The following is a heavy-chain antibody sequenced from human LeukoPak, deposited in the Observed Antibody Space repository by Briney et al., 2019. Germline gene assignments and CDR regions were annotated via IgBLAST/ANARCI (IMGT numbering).Heavy chain of an antibody. Sequence: GGSLRLSCAASGFTFSSYSMNGVRQAPGKGLEWVSSISSSSSYIYYADSVKGRFTISRDDAKNTLYLQMNSLRVDDTAVYYCARGGSPPEALGDTFVIWGQGTMVTVSS. CDR2: ISSSSSYI. J-gene: IGHJ3*02. V-gene: IGHV3-21*01. D-gene: IGHD1-26*01. CDR1: GFTFSSYS. CDR3: ARGGSPPEALGDTFVI.